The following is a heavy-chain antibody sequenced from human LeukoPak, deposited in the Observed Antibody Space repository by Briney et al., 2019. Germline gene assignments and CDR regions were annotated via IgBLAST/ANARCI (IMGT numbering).Heavy chain of an antibody. J-gene: IGHJ4*02. V-gene: IGHV2-5*01. CDR2: IYWNDDK. CDR1: GFSLSTSGVG. D-gene: IGHD3-22*01. CDR3: AHSTYYYDSSGQGGVDY. Sequence: SGPTLVKPTQTLTLTCTFSGFSLSTSGVGVGWIRQPPGKALEWLALIYWNDDKSYSPSMKSRLTITEDTSKNQVVLTMTNMDPVDTATYYCAHSTYYYDSSGQGGVDYWGQGTLVTVSS.